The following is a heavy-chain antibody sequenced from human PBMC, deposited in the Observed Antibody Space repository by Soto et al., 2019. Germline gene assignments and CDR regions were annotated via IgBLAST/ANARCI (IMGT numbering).Heavy chain of an antibody. D-gene: IGHD3-22*01. V-gene: IGHV3-72*01. CDR1: GFTFSDHY. Sequence: GGSLRLSCAASGFTFSDHYMDWVRQAPGKGLEWVGRIRNKDNSYTTEYAASVKGRFTISREDSKNSLYLQMNSLKPEDTAVYYCARETYYYDSGRYYFYFDNWGQGTLVTVSS. J-gene: IGHJ4*02. CDR2: IRNKDNSYTT. CDR3: ARETYYYDSGRYYFYFDN.